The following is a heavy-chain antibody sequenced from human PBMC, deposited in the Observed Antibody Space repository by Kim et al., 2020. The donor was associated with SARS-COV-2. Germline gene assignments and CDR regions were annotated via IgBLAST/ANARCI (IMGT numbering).Heavy chain of an antibody. V-gene: IGHV3-23*01. CDR2: ISGSGGST. CDR3: AKEKNLVWFGELLQSLGWFDP. J-gene: IGHJ5*02. CDR1: GFTFSSYA. D-gene: IGHD3-10*01. Sequence: GGSLRLSCAASGFTFSSYAMSWVRQAPGKGLEWVSAISGSGGSTYYADSVKGRFTISRDNSKNTLYLQMNSLRAEDTAVYYCAKEKNLVWFGELLQSLGWFDPWGQGTLVTVSS.